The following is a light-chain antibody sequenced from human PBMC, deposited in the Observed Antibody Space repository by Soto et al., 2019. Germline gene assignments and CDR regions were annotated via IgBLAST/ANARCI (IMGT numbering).Light chain of an antibody. CDR3: QIWDGTLQHVI. Sequence: SYELTQSPSVSVAPGQTATISCSGHDIGSQSVHWYQQREGQAPVLVIYDVYDRPSGIPERFSGSISATTATLTISRVEVGDEADYYCQIWDGTLQHVIFGGGTKVTVL. CDR1: DIGSQS. V-gene: IGLV3-21*02. J-gene: IGLJ2*01. CDR2: DVY.